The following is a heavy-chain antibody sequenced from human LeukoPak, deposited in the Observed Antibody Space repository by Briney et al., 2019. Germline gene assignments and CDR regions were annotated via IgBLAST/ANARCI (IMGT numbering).Heavy chain of an antibody. CDR3: ARLRVDTAMVSVWFDP. D-gene: IGHD5-18*01. V-gene: IGHV2-5*02. CDR2: IYWDDDK. CDR1: GFSLSTSGVG. J-gene: IGHJ5*02. Sequence: SGPTLVKPTQTLTLTCTFSGFSLSTSGVGVGWIRQPPGKALEWLALIYWDDDKRYSPSLKGRLTITKDTSKSQVVLTMTNMDPVDTATYYCARLRVDTAMVSVWFDPWGQGTLVTVSS.